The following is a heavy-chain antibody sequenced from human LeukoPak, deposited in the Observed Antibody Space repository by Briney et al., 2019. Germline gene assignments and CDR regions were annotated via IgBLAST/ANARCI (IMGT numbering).Heavy chain of an antibody. CDR3: AKAFIAVAGGTDY. CDR1: GFTFSSYS. Sequence: PGGSLRLSCAASGFTFSSYSMNWVRQAPGKGLEWVSSISSSSSYIYYADSVKGRFTISRDNAKNSLYLQMNSLRAEDTAVYYCAKAFIAVAGGTDYWGQGTLVTVSS. J-gene: IGHJ4*02. V-gene: IGHV3-21*01. CDR2: ISSSSSYI. D-gene: IGHD6-19*01.